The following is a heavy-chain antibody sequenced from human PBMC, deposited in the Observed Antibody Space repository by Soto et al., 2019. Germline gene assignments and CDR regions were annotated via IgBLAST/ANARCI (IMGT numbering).Heavy chain of an antibody. J-gene: IGHJ4*02. CDR3: ALDMDGEYWAFDD. CDR1: GGSFSDYY. CDR2: INHSRST. Sequence: PETLSLTCVVYGGSFSDYYWSWIRQSPGKGLEWIGEINHSRSTNYNPSLKSRVTISVDASKHQFSLKLSSVTAADTAVYYCALDMDGEYWAFDDWGQGTVVTVSS. V-gene: IGHV4-34*01. D-gene: IGHD4-17*01.